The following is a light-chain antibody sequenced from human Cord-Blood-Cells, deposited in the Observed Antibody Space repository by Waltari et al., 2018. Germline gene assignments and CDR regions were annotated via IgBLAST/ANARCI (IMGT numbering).Light chain of an antibody. J-gene: IGKJ5*01. Sequence: DIVMTQSPDSLAVSLGERATINCKSSQSVLYSSNNKNYLAWYQKKPGQPPKLLIYWASTRESRVPDRFSGSGSGTDVTLTISSLQAEDVAVYYCQQYYSTPPITFGQGTRLEIK. CDR3: QQYYSTPPIT. V-gene: IGKV4-1*01. CDR1: QSVLYSSNNKNY. CDR2: WAS.